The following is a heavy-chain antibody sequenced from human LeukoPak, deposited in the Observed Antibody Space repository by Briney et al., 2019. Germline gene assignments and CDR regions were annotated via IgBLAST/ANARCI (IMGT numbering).Heavy chain of an antibody. V-gene: IGHV4-59*08. CDR1: GGSISSYY. D-gene: IGHD6-13*01. J-gene: IGHJ5*02. CDR2: IYYSGST. CDR3: ARHAGSSSCVFDP. Sequence: SETLSLTCTVSGGSISSYYWSWIRQPPGKGLEWIGYIYYSGSTNYNPSLKSRVTISVDTSKNQFSLKLSSVTAADTAVYYCARHAGSSSCVFDPWGQGTLVIVSS.